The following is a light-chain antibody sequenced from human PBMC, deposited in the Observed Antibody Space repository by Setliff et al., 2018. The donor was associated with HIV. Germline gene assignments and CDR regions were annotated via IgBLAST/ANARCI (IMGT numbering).Light chain of an antibody. Sequence: QSALAQPASVSGSPGQSITISCSGTSSDVGGYNYVSWYQQHPGKAPKLMIYDVSKLPSGVSTRFSGSKSGNTASLTISGLQAEDEADYFCNSYTSSSTLYVFGTGTKVTVL. V-gene: IGLV2-14*01. CDR2: DVS. CDR3: NSYTSSSTLYV. CDR1: SSDVGGYNY. J-gene: IGLJ1*01.